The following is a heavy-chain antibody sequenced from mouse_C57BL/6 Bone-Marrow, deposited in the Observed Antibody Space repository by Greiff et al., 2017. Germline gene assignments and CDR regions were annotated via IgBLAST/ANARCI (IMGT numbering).Heavy chain of an antibody. CDR3: ARYYDGSSYDWYFDV. CDR1: GYTFTSYW. V-gene: IGHV1-69*01. J-gene: IGHJ1*03. Sequence: VQLQQPGAELVMPGASVKLSCKASGYTFTSYWMHWVKQRPGQGLEWIGEIDPSDSYTNYNQKFKGKSTLTVDKSSSTAYMQLSSLTSEDSAVYYCARYYDGSSYDWYFDVWGTGTTVTVSS. D-gene: IGHD1-1*01. CDR2: IDPSDSYT.